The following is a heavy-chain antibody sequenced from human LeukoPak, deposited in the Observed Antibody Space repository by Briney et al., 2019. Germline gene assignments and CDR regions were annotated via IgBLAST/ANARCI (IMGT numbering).Heavy chain of an antibody. CDR3: ARLGSGYDPGDF. CDR1: GGTFSTLD. D-gene: IGHD5-12*01. V-gene: IGHV1-69*13. Sequence: SVKVSCKASGGTFSTLDISWVRQAPGHGLEWMGGIIPLFGPANYAQKFQDRVTIIADESTTTAYMELSSLRSGDTAVYYCARLGSGYDPGDFWGQGTLVTVST. J-gene: IGHJ4*02. CDR2: IIPLFGPA.